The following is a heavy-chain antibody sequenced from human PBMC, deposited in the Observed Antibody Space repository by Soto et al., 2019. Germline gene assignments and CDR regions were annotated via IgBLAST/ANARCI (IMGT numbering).Heavy chain of an antibody. CDR1: GGSINGYY. D-gene: IGHD6-19*01. V-gene: IGHV4-59*01. CDR3: ARSGNSNGLVFDY. J-gene: IGHJ4*02. CDR2: IFYGGSS. Sequence: LSLTCIVSGGSINGYYWSWIRQPPGKGLEWIGYIFYGGSSRQNPSLNSRVTVSADTSKNEFSLRLTSVTAADTAVYYCARSGNSNGLVFDYWGQGALVTVSS.